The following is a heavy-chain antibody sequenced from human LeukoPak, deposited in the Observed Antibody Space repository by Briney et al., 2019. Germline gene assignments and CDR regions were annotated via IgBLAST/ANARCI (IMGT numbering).Heavy chain of an antibody. Sequence: SCKVSGYTLTELSMHWVRQAPGKGLEWVAVISFHGTDSFYADSVKGRFTISRDNSKNTLYLQMSSLRADDTAVYYCARERERFFNLWGQGTLVTVSS. D-gene: IGHD3-3*01. J-gene: IGHJ5*02. V-gene: IGHV3-30*04. CDR1: GYTLTELS. CDR2: ISFHGTDS. CDR3: ARERERFFNL.